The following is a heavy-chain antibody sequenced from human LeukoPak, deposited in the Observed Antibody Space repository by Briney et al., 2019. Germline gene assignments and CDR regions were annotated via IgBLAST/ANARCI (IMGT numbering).Heavy chain of an antibody. Sequence: GGSLRLSCAASGFTLDDHTMHWVRQAPGKGLEWVSISSWDDNTEYYADSVKGRFTISRDNSKTSLYLQMNSLRTEDTAVYYCGKGPRRCTGCDGFDILGQGAMVTVSP. CDR2: SSWDDNTE. J-gene: IGHJ3*02. V-gene: IGHV3-43*01. CDR1: GFTLDDHT. D-gene: IGHD1-14*01. CDR3: GKGPRRCTGCDGFDI.